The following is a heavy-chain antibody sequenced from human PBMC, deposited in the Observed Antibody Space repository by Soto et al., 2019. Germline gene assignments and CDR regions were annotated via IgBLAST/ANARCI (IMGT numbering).Heavy chain of an antibody. Sequence: SLRLSCAASGFTFSSYAMGWVRQGPGKGLEWVAVVSIGGSTHYADSVRGRFTISRDNSKNTLSLQMNSLTAEDTAVYFCAKRRGAGGNFDYWGQGDLVTVSS. CDR1: GFTFSSYA. V-gene: IGHV3-23*01. CDR2: VSIGGST. CDR3: AKRRGAGGNFDY. J-gene: IGHJ4*02. D-gene: IGHD1-26*01.